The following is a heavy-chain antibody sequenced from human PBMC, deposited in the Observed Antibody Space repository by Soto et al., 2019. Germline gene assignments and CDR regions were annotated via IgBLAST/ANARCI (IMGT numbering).Heavy chain of an antibody. CDR3: ANDRLNGELNRDAFDI. V-gene: IGHV3-23*01. J-gene: IGHJ3*02. Sequence: GGSLRLSCAASGFTFSSYAMSWVRQAPGKGLEWVSAISGSGGSTYYADSVKGRFTISRDNSKNTLYLQMNSLRAEDTAVYYCANDRLNGELNRDAFDIWGQGTMVTVSS. CDR1: GFTFSSYA. CDR2: ISGSGGST. D-gene: IGHD1-26*01.